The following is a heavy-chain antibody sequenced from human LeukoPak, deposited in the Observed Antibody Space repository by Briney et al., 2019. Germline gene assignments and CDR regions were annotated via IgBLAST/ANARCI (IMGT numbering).Heavy chain of an antibody. CDR1: GYTFSSYC. CDR3: ARDNSGWSVDY. D-gene: IGHD6-19*01. V-gene: IGHV1-46*04. Sequence: ASVKVPCKASGYTFSSYCMHWVRQAPGQGLEWMGIISPSGDYTRYAQKLQGRVSMTLDTSTSTVYMELNSLESEDTAMYYCARDNSGWSVDYWGQGTLVTVTS. CDR2: ISPSGDYT. J-gene: IGHJ4*02.